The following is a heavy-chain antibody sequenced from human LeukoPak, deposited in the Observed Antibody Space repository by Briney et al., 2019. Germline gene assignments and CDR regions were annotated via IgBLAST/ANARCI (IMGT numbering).Heavy chain of an antibody. CDR2: INPHSGGT. CDR1: GYTFTGYY. V-gene: IGHV1-2*02. Sequence: ASVKVSCKASGYTFTGYYMHWVRQAPGQGLEWMGWINPHSGGTNYAQKFQGRVTMTRDTSISTAYMELSRLRSDDTAVYYCARPRSDFWSGYSGYYFDYWGQGTLVTVSS. D-gene: IGHD3-3*01. CDR3: ARPRSDFWSGYSGYYFDY. J-gene: IGHJ4*02.